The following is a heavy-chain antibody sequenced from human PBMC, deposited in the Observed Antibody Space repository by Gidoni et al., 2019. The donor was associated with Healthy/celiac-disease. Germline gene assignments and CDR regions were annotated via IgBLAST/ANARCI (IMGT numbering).Heavy chain of an antibody. V-gene: IGHV3-23*01. J-gene: IGHJ4*02. Sequence: EVQLLESGRGLVQPGGSLRLSCSAPGFTFSSYAMSWVRQAPGKGLECVSAISGRGGSTYYADSVEGRLTISRDNSKNTLYLQMNSLRAEDTAVEDCAKGTIVVVPAAMFGWGQGTLVTVSA. D-gene: IGHD2-2*01. CDR3: AKGTIVVVPAAMFG. CDR1: GFTFSSYA. CDR2: ISGRGGST.